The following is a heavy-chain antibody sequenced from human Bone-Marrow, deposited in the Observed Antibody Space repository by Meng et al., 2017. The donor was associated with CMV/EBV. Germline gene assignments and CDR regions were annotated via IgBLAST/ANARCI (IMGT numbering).Heavy chain of an antibody. J-gene: IGHJ4*02. CDR3: GGSTTVSDIY. Sequence: GGSLRLPCAASGFTFSSYGMHWVRQAPGKGLEWVAFIRYDGSNKYYADSVKGRFTISRDNSKNTMFLQMNSLRADDTAIYYCGGSTTVSDIYWGQGTLVTVSS. CDR1: GFTFSSYG. V-gene: IGHV3-30*02. D-gene: IGHD4-11*01. CDR2: IRYDGSNK.